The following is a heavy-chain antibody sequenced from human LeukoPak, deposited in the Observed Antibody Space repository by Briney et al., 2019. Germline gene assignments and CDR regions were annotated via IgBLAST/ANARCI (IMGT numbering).Heavy chain of an antibody. CDR1: GGSFSGYY. CDR3: ARVRDCSSTSCYTLRP. Sequence: SETLSLTCAVYGGSFSGYYWSWIRQPPGKGLEWIGEINHSGSTNYNPSLKSRVTISVDTSKNQFSLKLSSVTAADTAAYYCARVRDCSSTSCYTLRPWGQGTLVTVSS. CDR2: INHSGST. V-gene: IGHV4-34*01. D-gene: IGHD2-2*02. J-gene: IGHJ4*02.